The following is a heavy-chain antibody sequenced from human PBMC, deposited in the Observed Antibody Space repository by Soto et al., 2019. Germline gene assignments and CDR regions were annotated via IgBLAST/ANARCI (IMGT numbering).Heavy chain of an antibody. Sequence: SETLSLTCAVYGGSFIGYYWSWIRQPPWKGLEWIGEINHSGSTNYNPSLKSRVTISVDTSKNQFSLKLSSVTAADTAVYYCARSGGRRLTQTTMVRGVITYFDYWGQGTQVTVSS. V-gene: IGHV4-34*01. CDR2: INHSGST. J-gene: IGHJ4*02. D-gene: IGHD3-10*01. CDR3: ARSGGRRLTQTTMVRGVITYFDY. CDR1: GGSFIGYY.